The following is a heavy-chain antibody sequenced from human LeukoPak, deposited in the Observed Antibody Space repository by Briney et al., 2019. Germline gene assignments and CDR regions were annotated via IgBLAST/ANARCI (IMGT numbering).Heavy chain of an antibody. D-gene: IGHD2-21*02. CDR3: AKALDGRGHWYERGADY. Sequence: GGSLRLSCAASGFTFRSYAMSWVRQVPGEGLEWVATVSGDASQTYDSDSLKGRFTISRNNSKNTVYLRMSSLRAEDTAIYYCAKALDGRGHWYERGADYWGQGTLVAVSS. CDR2: VSGDASQT. J-gene: IGHJ4*02. V-gene: IGHV3-23*01. CDR1: GFTFRSYA.